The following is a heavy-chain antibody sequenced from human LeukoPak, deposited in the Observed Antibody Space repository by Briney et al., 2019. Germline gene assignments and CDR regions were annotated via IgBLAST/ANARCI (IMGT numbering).Heavy chain of an antibody. J-gene: IGHJ4*02. CDR1: GGSFNGYY. CDR2: ISKSGST. Sequence: PSETLSLTCAIYGGSFNGYYWSWIRQPPGKGLEWIGDISKSGSTNYNPSLKSRVTISVDTSKNQFSLKLNSVTAADTAVYYCARNSAYNTSSGINYWGQGTLVTVSS. CDR3: ARNSAYNTSSGINY. V-gene: IGHV4-34*01. D-gene: IGHD6-6*01.